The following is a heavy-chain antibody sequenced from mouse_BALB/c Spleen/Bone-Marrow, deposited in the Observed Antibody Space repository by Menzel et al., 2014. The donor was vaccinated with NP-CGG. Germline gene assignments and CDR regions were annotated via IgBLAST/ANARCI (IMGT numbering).Heavy chain of an antibody. V-gene: IGHV5-17*02. CDR1: GFTFSCFG. CDR3: TRGGNWDDFDY. Sequence: EVNLVESGGGLVQPGGSRKLSCAASGFTFSCFGMHWVRQAPEKGLEWVAYISSGSSTIFYADTVKGRFTVSRDNPKNTLFLQMTSLRSEDTAMYYCTRGGNWDDFDYWGQGTTLTVSS. CDR2: ISSGSSTI. D-gene: IGHD4-1*01. J-gene: IGHJ2*01.